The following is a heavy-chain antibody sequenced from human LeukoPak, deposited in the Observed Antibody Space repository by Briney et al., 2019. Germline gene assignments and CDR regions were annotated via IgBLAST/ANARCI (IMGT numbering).Heavy chain of an antibody. V-gene: IGHV1-18*01. J-gene: IGHJ5*01. CDR2: IDPYSGNT. CDR3: ARENSGSYYQFDC. CDR1: GYTFKSYA. D-gene: IGHD1-26*01. Sequence: ASVKVSCKASGYTFKSYAITWVRQAPGQGLEWMGWIDPYSGNTNYAQKFQGRVTMTTETFTSTADMEVTSLRSDDTAVYYCARENSGSYYQFDCWGQGTLVTVSS.